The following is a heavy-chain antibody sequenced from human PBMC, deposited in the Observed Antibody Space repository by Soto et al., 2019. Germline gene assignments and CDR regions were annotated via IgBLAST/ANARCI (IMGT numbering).Heavy chain of an antibody. CDR3: AIEYDSSGYYDY. D-gene: IGHD3-22*01. CDR1: GFTFSSYG. V-gene: IGHV3-33*01. CDR2: IWYDGSNK. J-gene: IGHJ4*02. Sequence: SLRLSCAASGFTFSSYGMHWVRQAPGKGLEWVAVIWYDGSNKYYADSVKGRFTISRDNSKNTLYLQMNSLRAEDTAVYYCAIEYDSSGYYDYWGQGTLVTVS.